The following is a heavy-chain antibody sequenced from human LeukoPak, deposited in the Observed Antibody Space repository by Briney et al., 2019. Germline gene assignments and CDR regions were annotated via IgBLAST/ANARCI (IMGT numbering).Heavy chain of an antibody. CDR2: INHSGST. V-gene: IGHV4-39*07. CDR1: GGSISSSSYY. Sequence: SETLSLTCTVSGGSISSSSYYWSWIRQPPGKGLEWIGEINHSGSTNYNPSLKSRVTISVDTSKNQFSLKLSSVTAADTAVYYCARAKQVYAMTFDYWGQGTLVTVSS. D-gene: IGHD2-8*01. CDR3: ARAKQVYAMTFDY. J-gene: IGHJ4*02.